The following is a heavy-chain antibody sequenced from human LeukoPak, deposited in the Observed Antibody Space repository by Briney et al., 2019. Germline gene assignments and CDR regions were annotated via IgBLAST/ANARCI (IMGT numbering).Heavy chain of an antibody. Sequence: GGSLRLSCAASGFTVTRNYMSWVRQAPGKGLEWVSVIYDDGSAYYADSVKGRFTISRDNSQNTVSLQMISLRAEDTAVYYCARDQRGITMVRGAQTWFDPWGQGTLVTVSS. V-gene: IGHV3-53*01. CDR3: ARDQRGITMVRGAQTWFDP. CDR2: IYDDGSA. J-gene: IGHJ5*02. D-gene: IGHD3-10*01. CDR1: GFTVTRNY.